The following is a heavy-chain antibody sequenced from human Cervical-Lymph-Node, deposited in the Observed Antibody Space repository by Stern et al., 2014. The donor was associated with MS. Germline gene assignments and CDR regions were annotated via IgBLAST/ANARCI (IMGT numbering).Heavy chain of an antibody. D-gene: IGHD2-21*01. CDR2: LFPPYSYT. Sequence: EVQLVESGAEVKKPGESLKISCKASGYSFAMYWIGWVRQMPGKGLEWMGILFPPYSYTLYNPSFQGQVTISADKSSSTAYLQWNSLKASDTAIYYCARAGYCGGYSSGSRCILNVWASDYWGQGTLVTVSS. CDR1: GYSFAMYW. J-gene: IGHJ4*02. CDR3: ARAGYCGGYSSGSRCILNVWASDY. V-gene: IGHV5-51*03.